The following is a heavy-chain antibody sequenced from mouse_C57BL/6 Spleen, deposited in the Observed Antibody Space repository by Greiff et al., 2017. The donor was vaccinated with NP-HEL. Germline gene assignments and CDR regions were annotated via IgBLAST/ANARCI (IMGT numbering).Heavy chain of an antibody. V-gene: IGHV1-69*01. D-gene: IGHD1-1*01. J-gene: IGHJ1*03. CDR1: GYTFTSYW. Sequence: VQLQQPGAELVMPGASVKLSCKASGYTFTSYWMHWVKQRPGQGLEWIGEIDPSDSYTNYNQKFKGKSTLTVDKSSSTAYMQLSSLTSEDSAVYYCARPVVASYWYFDVWGTGTTVTVSS. CDR2: IDPSDSYT. CDR3: ARPVVASYWYFDV.